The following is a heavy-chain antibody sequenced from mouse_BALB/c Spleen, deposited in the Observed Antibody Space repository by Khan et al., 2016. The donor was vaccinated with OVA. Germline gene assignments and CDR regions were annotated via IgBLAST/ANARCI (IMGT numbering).Heavy chain of an antibody. CDR2: INTYTGES. CDR3: ARPPYLSYTLDY. CDR1: GYTFTNYG. Sequence: QIQLVQSGPELKKPGETVKISCKASGYTFTNYGMNWVKQSPGKALKWMGWINTYTGESTYADDFKGRFAFSLETSANTAYLQINNLKNEDTATYFCARPPYLSYTLDYWGQGTSVTVSS. V-gene: IGHV9-3-1*01. J-gene: IGHJ4*01. D-gene: IGHD2-10*01.